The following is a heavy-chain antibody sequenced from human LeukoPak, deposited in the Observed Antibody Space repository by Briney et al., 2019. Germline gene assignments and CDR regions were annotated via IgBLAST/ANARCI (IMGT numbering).Heavy chain of an antibody. CDR2: IYYSGST. D-gene: IGHD6-19*01. J-gene: IGHJ5*02. CDR3: AGGGWYKNWFDP. V-gene: IGHV4-59*01. Sequence: PSETLSLTCTVSGGSISSYYWSWIRQPPGKGLEWIGYIYYSGSTNYNPSLKSRVTISVDTSKNQFSLKLSSVTAADTAVYYCAGGGWYKNWFDPWGQGTLVTVSS. CDR1: GGSISSYY.